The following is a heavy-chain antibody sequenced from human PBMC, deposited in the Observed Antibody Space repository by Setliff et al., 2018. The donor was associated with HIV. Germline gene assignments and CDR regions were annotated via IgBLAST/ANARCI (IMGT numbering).Heavy chain of an antibody. J-gene: IGHJ6*03. CDR3: ARVPRSGGSWPYYYYYMDV. Sequence: TLSLTCTVSGGSISDSSYYWGWLRQPPGKGLEWIGTIYYTERTSYNPSLKSRVTISVDTSKNHFSLKLSSVTAADTAVYNCARVPRSGGSWPYYYYYMDVWGKGTTVTAP. V-gene: IGHV4-39*02. D-gene: IGHD2-15*01. CDR1: GGSISDSSYY. CDR2: IYYTERT.